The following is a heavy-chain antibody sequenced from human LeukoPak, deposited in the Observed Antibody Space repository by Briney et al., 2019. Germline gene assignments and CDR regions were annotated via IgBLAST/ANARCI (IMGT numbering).Heavy chain of an antibody. J-gene: IGHJ4*02. CDR2: IHTSGTT. CDR3: ARHSTGYCSGGSCPYYFDF. Sequence: SETLSLTCTVSGDSMGRYYWSFIRQPAGKGLEWIGRIHTSGTTWYNASLKSRVTISIDASKNQFSLKLSSVTAADTAVYYCARHSTGYCSGGSCPYYFDFWGQGTLVTVSS. V-gene: IGHV4-4*07. D-gene: IGHD2-15*01. CDR1: GDSMGRYY.